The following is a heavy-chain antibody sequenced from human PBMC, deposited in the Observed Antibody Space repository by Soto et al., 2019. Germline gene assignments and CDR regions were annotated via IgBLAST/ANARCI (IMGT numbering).Heavy chain of an antibody. D-gene: IGHD6-25*01. CDR3: AKDLLRPGRAYGMDV. Sequence: QVQLVESGGGVVQPGRSLRLSCAASGFTFSSYGMHWVRQAPGKGLEWVAVISYDGSNKYYADSVKGRFTISRDNSKNTLYLQMNSLRAEDTAVYYGAKDLLRPGRAYGMDVW. V-gene: IGHV3-30*18. CDR1: GFTFSSYG. CDR2: ISYDGSNK. J-gene: IGHJ6*01.